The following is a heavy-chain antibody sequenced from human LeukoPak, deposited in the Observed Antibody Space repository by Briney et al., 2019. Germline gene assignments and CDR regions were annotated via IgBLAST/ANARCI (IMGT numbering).Heavy chain of an antibody. J-gene: IGHJ4*02. CDR2: IYYSGST. CDR1: GGSITSSSYY. D-gene: IGHD6-13*01. Sequence: SETLSLTCTVSGGSITSSSYYWGWIRQPPGKGLEWIGSIYYSGSTYYGPSLKSRVTISVDTTRNHFSLKLSSVTAADTAVYYCARQEIAAAGTTADYWGQGTLVTVSS. V-gene: IGHV4-39*01. CDR3: ARQEIAAAGTTADY.